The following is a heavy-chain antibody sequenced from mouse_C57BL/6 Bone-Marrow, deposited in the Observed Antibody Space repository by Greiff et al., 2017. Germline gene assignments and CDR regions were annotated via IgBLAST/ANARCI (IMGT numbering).Heavy chain of an antibody. D-gene: IGHD2-1*01. CDR1: GYTFTNYW. CDR3: SSLDGNYFDF. V-gene: IGHV1-63*01. CDR2: IYPGGGYT. J-gene: IGHJ2*01. Sequence: QVQLQQSGAELVRPGTSVKMSCKASGYTFTNYWIGWAKQRPGHGLEWIGDIYPGGGYTNYNEKVKGKATLTADKSSSTAYMQFSSLTSEDSAIYYCSSLDGNYFDFWGQGTPLTVAS.